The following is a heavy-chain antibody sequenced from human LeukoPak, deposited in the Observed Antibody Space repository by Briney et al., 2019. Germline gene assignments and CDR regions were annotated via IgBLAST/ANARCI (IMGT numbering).Heavy chain of an antibody. D-gene: IGHD2-15*01. J-gene: IGHJ6*03. CDR3: ARHCSGGSCYSGEYYMDV. V-gene: IGHV1-69*13. CDR1: GGTFNSYA. CDR2: IIPIFGTP. Sequence: SVKVSCKASGGTFNSYATSWVRQAPGQGLEWMGGIIPIFGTPNYAQKFQGRVTITADESTSPAYMELSSLRSEDTAVYYCARHCSGGSCYSGEYYMDVWGKGTTVTVSS.